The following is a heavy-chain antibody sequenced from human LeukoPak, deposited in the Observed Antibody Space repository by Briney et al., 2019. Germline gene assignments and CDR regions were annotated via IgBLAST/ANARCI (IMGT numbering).Heavy chain of an antibody. J-gene: IGHJ5*02. V-gene: IGHV4-34*01. D-gene: IGHD3-10*01. Sequence: SETLSLTCAAYGGSFSGYYWSWIRQPPGKGLEWIGEINHSGSTNYNPSLKSRVTISVDTSKNQFSLKLSSVTAADTAVYYCARGPYGYYYGSGSRNNWFDPWGQGTLVTVSS. CDR1: GGSFSGYY. CDR2: INHSGST. CDR3: ARGPYGYYYGSGSRNNWFDP.